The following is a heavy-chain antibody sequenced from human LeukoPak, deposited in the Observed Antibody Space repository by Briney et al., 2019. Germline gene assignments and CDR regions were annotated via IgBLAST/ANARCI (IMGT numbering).Heavy chain of an antibody. V-gene: IGHV3-7*01. J-gene: IGHJ4*02. D-gene: IGHD1-26*01. CDR1: GFTISNYW. CDR3: ARDPVEWELLLDY. Sequence: GGSLRLSCAASGFTISNYWMGWVRQAPGKRPEWVANMNIDGSEKYYADSVKGRFSISRDNARNSVYLQMASLRVEDTAVYYCARDPVEWELLLDYWGQGTLVTVSS. CDR2: MNIDGSEK.